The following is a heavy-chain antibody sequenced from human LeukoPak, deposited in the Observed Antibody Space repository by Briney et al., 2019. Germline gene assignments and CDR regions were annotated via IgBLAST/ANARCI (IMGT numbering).Heavy chain of an antibody. D-gene: IGHD3-22*01. J-gene: IGHJ4*02. CDR1: GGSFSSSSYY. CDR3: ATHSSGYYYSPFDY. Sequence: SETLSLTCTVSGGSFSSSSYYWGWIRQPPGKGLEWIGSIYNSGSTYHNPSLKSRVTISIDTSKNQFSLNLRSVIAADSAVYYCATHSSGYYYSPFDYWGQGRLVTVSS. CDR2: IYNSGST. V-gene: IGHV4-39*01.